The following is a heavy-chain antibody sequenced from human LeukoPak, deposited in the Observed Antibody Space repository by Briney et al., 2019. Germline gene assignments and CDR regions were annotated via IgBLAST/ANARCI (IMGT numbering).Heavy chain of an antibody. J-gene: IGHJ4*02. CDR3: AREWIAYYFDY. V-gene: IGHV1-2*06. D-gene: IGHD5-12*01. CDR1: GYTFTGYY. CDR2: INPNSGGT. Sequence: XSVKVSCKASGYTFTGYYMHWVRQAPGQGLEWMGRINPNSGGTNYAQKFQGRVTMTRDTSISTAYMELSRLRSDDTAVCYCAREWIAYYFDYWGQGTLVTVSS.